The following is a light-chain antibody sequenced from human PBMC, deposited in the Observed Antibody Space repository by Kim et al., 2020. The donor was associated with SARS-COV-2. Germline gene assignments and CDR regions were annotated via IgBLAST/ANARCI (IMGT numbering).Light chain of an antibody. CDR2: GKN. V-gene: IGLV3-19*01. J-gene: IGLJ2*01. CDR1: RLRSYY. CDR3: NSRDSSGNHVV. Sequence: AVGPTGRLTCQGDRLRSYYASWYQQKPGPAPVLVIYGKNNRPSGIPDRFSGSSSGNTASLTITGAQAEDEADYYCNSRDSSGNHVVFGGGTQLTVL.